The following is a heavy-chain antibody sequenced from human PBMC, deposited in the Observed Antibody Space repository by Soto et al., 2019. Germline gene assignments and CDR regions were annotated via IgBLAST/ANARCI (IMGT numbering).Heavy chain of an antibody. J-gene: IGHJ5*02. CDR2: INAGNGNT. CDR3: ARDSSGWYPNWFDP. V-gene: IGHV1-3*01. D-gene: IGHD6-19*01. Sequence: GASVKVSCTASGYTFTSYAMHWVRQAPGQRLEWMGWINAGNGNTKYSQKFQGRVTITRDTSASTAYMELSSLRSEDTAVYYCARDSSGWYPNWFDPWGQGTRVTGSS. CDR1: GYTFTSYA.